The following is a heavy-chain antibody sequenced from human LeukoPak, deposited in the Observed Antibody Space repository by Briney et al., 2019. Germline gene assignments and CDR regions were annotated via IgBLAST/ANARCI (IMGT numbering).Heavy chain of an antibody. CDR2: ISYDGSNK. D-gene: IGHD3-10*01. CDR3: ARDDGSGSRDYYYYMDV. Sequence: GGSLRLSCAASGFTFSSYAMHWVRQAPGKGLEWVAVISYDGSNKYYADSVKGRFTISRDNSKNTLYLQMNSLRAEDTAVYYCARDDGSGSRDYYYYMDVWGKGTTVTVSS. J-gene: IGHJ6*03. CDR1: GFTFSSYA. V-gene: IGHV3-30-3*01.